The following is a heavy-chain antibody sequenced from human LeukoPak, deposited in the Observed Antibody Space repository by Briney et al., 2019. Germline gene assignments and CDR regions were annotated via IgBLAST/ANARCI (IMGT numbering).Heavy chain of an antibody. CDR3: ASGWATYYYDSSGYHYWYYFDY. V-gene: IGHV4-39*01. Sequence: SETLSLTCTVSGGSISSSSYYWGWIRQPPGKGLEWIGSIYYSGSTYYNPSLKSRVTISVDTSKNQFSLKLSSVTAADTAVYYCASGWATYYYDSSGYHYWYYFDYWGQGTLVTVSS. CDR2: IYYSGST. D-gene: IGHD3-22*01. J-gene: IGHJ4*02. CDR1: GGSISSSSYY.